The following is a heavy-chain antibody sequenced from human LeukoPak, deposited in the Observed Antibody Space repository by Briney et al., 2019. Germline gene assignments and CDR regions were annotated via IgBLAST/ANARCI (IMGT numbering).Heavy chain of an antibody. D-gene: IGHD1-26*01. CDR2: INPSGGST. J-gene: IGHJ4*02. CDR3: ARESIVGATRGFDY. Sequence: ASVKVSCKASGYTFTSDYMHWVRQAPGQGLECMGIINPSGGSTSYAQKFQGRVTMTRDMSTSTVYMELSSLRSEDTAVYYCARESIVGATRGFDYWGQGTLVTVSS. V-gene: IGHV1-46*01. CDR1: GYTFTSDY.